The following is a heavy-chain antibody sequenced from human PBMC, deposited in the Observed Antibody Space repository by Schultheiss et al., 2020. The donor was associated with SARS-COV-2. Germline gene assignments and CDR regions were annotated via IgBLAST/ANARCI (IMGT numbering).Heavy chain of an antibody. CDR2: IKTNGSTT. CDR3: ARGMGGFGFDY. CDR1: GFTFSSYS. V-gene: IGHV3-74*01. J-gene: IGHJ4*02. Sequence: GGSLRLSCAASGFTFSSYSMNWVRQAPGKGLVWVSRIKTNGSTTNYADSVKGRFTISRDNAKNTLYLQMNSLRADDTAVYYCARGMGGFGFDYWGQGTLVTVSS. D-gene: IGHD3-3*01.